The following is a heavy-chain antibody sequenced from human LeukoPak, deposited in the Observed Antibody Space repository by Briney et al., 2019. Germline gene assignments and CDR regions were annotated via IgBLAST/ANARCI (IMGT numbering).Heavy chain of an antibody. D-gene: IGHD2-15*01. CDR1: GGSISSSSYY. J-gene: IGHJ4*02. Sequence: PSETLSLTCTVSGGSISSSSYYWGWIRQPPGKGLEWIGSIYYSGSTYYNPSLKSRVTISVDTSKNQFSLKLSSVTAANTAVYYWARRPRDCSGGSCYSFDYWGQGTLVTVSS. V-gene: IGHV4-39*01. CDR2: IYYSGST. CDR3: ARRPRDCSGGSCYSFDY.